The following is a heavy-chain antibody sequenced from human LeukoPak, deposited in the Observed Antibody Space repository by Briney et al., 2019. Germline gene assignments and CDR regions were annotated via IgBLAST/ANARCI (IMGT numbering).Heavy chain of an antibody. D-gene: IGHD5-12*01. CDR1: GYTFTGYY. J-gene: IGHJ4*02. CDR3: AREPDVDIVATNDY. CDR2: INPNSGGT. V-gene: IGHV1-2*02. Sequence: GASVKVSCKASGYTFTGYYMHWVRQAPGQGLEWMGWINPNSGGTNYAQKFQGRVTMTRDTSISTAYMELSRLRSDDTAVYYCAREPDVDIVATNDYWGQGTLVTVSS.